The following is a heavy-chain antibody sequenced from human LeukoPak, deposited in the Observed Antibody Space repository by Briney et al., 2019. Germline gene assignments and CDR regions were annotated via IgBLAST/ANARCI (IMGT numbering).Heavy chain of an antibody. CDR3: YGANAEH. CDR2: INIDGSEA. J-gene: IGHJ1*01. CDR1: GFPYSDYW. V-gene: IGHV3-74*03. Sequence: GGSLRLTCVASGFPYSDYWMHWVRQTPGKGLVWVSRINIDGSEAKYADSVKGRVTISRDNAKNTLYLQMNSLRAEDTAVYYCYGANAEHWGQGTLVTVSS. D-gene: IGHD4-23*01.